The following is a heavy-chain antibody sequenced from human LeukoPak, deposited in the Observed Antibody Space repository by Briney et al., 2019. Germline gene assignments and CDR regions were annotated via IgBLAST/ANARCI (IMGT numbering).Heavy chain of an antibody. Sequence: PGGSLRLXCAASGFTFDDYAMHWVRQAPGKGLEWVSLISGDGGSTYYADSVKGRFTISRDNSKNSLYLQMNSLRTEDTALYYCAKEGIAVAGGAFDIWGQGTMVTVSS. J-gene: IGHJ3*02. CDR1: GFTFDDYA. CDR3: AKEGIAVAGGAFDI. V-gene: IGHV3-43*02. D-gene: IGHD6-19*01. CDR2: ISGDGGST.